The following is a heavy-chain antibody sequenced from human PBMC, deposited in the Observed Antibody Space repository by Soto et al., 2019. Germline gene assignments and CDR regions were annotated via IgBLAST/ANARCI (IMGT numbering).Heavy chain of an antibody. CDR3: ARDPAQQWFDD. D-gene: IGHD6-19*01. CDR1: GFTFSSYC. CDR2: ICYDGSNK. V-gene: IGHV3-33*01. Sequence: XGSLSLTCAASGFTFSSYCVHWVRQAPGKGLEWVAVICYDGSNKYYADSVKGRFTISRDNSTNTLYLQMNSLRAEDTAVYYCARDPAQQWFDDWGQGTLVTVSS. J-gene: IGHJ4*02.